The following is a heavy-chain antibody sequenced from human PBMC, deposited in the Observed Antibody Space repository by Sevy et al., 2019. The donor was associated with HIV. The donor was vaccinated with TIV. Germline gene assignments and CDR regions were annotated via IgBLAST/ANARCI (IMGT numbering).Heavy chain of an antibody. CDR3: ARDGIRRDYWHGLDV. D-gene: IGHD2-8*02. CDR1: GDAINNGNHW. CDR2: IYRSGRSI. V-gene: IGHV4-61*02. J-gene: IGHJ6*02. Sequence: SETLSLTCTVSGDAINNGNHWWSWVRQPAGKGLEWIGRIYRSGRSIMYNPSLERRVTISVDTSKNKFSLKVTSVIAADTAIYYCARDGIRRDYWHGLDVWGQRTTVTVSS.